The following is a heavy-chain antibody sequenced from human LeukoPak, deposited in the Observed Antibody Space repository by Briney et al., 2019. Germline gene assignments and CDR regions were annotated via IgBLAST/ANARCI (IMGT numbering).Heavy chain of an antibody. V-gene: IGHV1-2*04. CDR2: INPNSGGT. Sequence: ASVKVSCKASGYTFTGYYMHWVRQAPGQGLEWMGWINPNSGGTNYAQKFQGWVTMTRDTFISTAYMELSRLRSDDTAIYYCARGVLPAAMRGIGDAFDIWGQGTMVTVSS. J-gene: IGHJ3*02. D-gene: IGHD2-2*01. CDR3: ARGVLPAAMRGIGDAFDI. CDR1: GYTFTGYY.